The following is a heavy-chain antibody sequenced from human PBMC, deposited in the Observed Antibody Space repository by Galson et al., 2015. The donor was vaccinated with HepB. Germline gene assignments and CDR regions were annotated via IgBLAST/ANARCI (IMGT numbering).Heavy chain of an antibody. CDR1: GFTFSSYG. CDR2: ISYDGSNK. CDR3: AKRYCSGGSCYEWIVDDAFDI. Sequence: SLRLSCAASGFTFSSYGMHWVRQAPGKGLEWVAVISYDGSNKYYADSVKGRFTISRDNSKNTLYLQMNSLRAEDTAVYYCAKRYCSGGSCYEWIVDDAFDIWGQGTMVTVSS. J-gene: IGHJ3*02. V-gene: IGHV3-30*18. D-gene: IGHD2-15*01.